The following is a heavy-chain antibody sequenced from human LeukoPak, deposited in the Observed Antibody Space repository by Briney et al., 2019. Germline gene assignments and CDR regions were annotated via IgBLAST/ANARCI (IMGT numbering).Heavy chain of an antibody. Sequence: SETLSLTCIVSGGSISSYYCSWIRQPAGKGLEWIGRIYTSGSTNYNPSLKSRVTMSVDTSKNQFSLKLSSVTAADTAVYYCASTTRRGYSYGSLDYWGQGTLVTVSS. J-gene: IGHJ4*02. CDR2: IYTSGST. D-gene: IGHD5-18*01. V-gene: IGHV4-4*07. CDR3: ASTTRRGYSYGSLDY. CDR1: GGSISSYY.